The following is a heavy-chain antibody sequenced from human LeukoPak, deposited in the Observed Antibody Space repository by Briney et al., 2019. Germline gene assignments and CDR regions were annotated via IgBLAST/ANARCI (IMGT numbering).Heavy chain of an antibody. J-gene: IGHJ3*02. CDR1: GGSFSGYY. CDR2: INHSGST. V-gene: IGHV4-34*01. D-gene: IGHD6-19*01. Sequence: SETLSLTCAVYGGSFSGYYWSWIRQPPGKGLEWIGEINHSGSTNYNPSLKSRVTISVDTSKNQFSLKLSSATAADTAVYYCASGYSSGWYGDAFDIWGQGTMVTVSS. CDR3: ASGYSSGWYGDAFDI.